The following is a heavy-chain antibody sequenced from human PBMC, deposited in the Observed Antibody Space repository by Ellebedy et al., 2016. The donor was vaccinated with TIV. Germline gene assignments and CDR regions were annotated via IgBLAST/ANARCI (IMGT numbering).Heavy chain of an antibody. V-gene: IGHV4-39*01. CDR3: AIHRDEQWLGATGGMDV. CDR2: IYYSGST. Sequence: MPSETLSLTCTVSGGSISSSSYYWGWIRQPPGKGLEWIGSIYYSGSTYYNPSLKSRVTISVDTSKNQFSLKLSSVTAADTAVYYCAIHRDEQWLGATGGMDVWGQGTTVTVSS. D-gene: IGHD6-19*01. CDR1: GGSISSSSYY. J-gene: IGHJ6*02.